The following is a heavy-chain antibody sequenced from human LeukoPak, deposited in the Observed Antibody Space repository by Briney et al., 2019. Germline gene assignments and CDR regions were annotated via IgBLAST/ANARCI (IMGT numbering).Heavy chain of an antibody. CDR3: ASSSWFGPYYFDY. J-gene: IGHJ4*02. CDR2: IYPGDSDT. Sequence: GESLKISCKGSGYIFTSYWIGWVRQIPGKVLEWMGIIYPGDSDTRYSPSFQGQVTISADKSISTAYLQWSSLKASDTAMYYCASSSWFGPYYFDYWGQGTLVTVSS. CDR1: GYIFTSYW. V-gene: IGHV5-51*01. D-gene: IGHD3-10*01.